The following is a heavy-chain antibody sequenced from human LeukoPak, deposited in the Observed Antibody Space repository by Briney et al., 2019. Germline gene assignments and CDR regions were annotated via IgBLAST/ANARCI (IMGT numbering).Heavy chain of an antibody. CDR1: GFSVSTTAVG. CDR2: IYWNDDK. Sequence: SGPTLVNPTQTLTLTCTFSGFSVSTTAVGVNWIRQSPGKALEWLALIYWNDDKRYSPSLRSRLTITRDTSKNQVVLTMTNMDPVDTATYYCAHRGGAVAGHYYFDYWGQGTLVTVSS. D-gene: IGHD6-19*01. J-gene: IGHJ4*02. V-gene: IGHV2-5*01. CDR3: AHRGGAVAGHYYFDY.